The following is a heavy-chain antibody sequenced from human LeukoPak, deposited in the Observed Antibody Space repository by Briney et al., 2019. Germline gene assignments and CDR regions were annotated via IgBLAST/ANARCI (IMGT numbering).Heavy chain of an antibody. CDR3: AKPTRGSGSFLIDY. CDR1: GFTFSNYG. CDR2: IWYDGSYK. J-gene: IGHJ4*02. V-gene: IGHV3-33*06. Sequence: PGGSLRLSCAASGFTFSNYGMHWVRQAPGKGLEWVAVIWYDGSYKYYVDSVKGRFTISRDNSKNTLHLQMNSLRAEDTAVYYCAKPTRGSGSFLIDYWGQGTLVTVSS. D-gene: IGHD1-26*01.